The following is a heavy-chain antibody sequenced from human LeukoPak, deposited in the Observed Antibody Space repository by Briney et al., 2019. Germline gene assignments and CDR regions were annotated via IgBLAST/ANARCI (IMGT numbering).Heavy chain of an antibody. V-gene: IGHV3-23*01. J-gene: IGHJ4*02. Sequence: PGGSLRLSCAASGFTFSSYALSWVRQAPGKGLEWVSTMTSDGGGTYSADSVKGRFTVFRDNSKNTLFLQMNSLRAEDTAVYYCARDSFYYGSGSQNIFDYWGQGTLVTVSS. CDR1: GFTFSSYA. CDR3: ARDSFYYGSGSQNIFDY. D-gene: IGHD3-10*01. CDR2: MTSDGGGT.